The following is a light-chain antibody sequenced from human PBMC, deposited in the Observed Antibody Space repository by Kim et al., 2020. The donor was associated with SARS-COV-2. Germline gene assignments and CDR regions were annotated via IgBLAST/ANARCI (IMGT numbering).Light chain of an antibody. V-gene: IGKV1-33*01. CDR1: QDISNY. J-gene: IGKJ4*01. CDR3: KQYDNPPVT. Sequence: DIHMTQSPSSLSASVGDRVTITCQASQDISNYLNWYQQKPGKAPKLLIYDASNLETGVPSRFSGSGSGTDFTFTISSLQPEDIATYYCKQYDNPPVTSGGGTKVDI. CDR2: DAS.